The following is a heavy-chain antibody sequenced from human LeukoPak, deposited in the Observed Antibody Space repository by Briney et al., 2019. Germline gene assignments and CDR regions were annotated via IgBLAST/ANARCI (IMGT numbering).Heavy chain of an antibody. CDR1: GGTFSSYA. D-gene: IGHD6-13*01. CDR3: ARDDVAAAGNYYYYMDV. V-gene: IGHV1-69*13. J-gene: IGHJ6*03. Sequence: SVKVSCKASGGTFSSYAISWVRQAPGQGLEWMGGIIPIFGTANYAQKFQGRVTITADESTSTAYMELSSLRSEDTAVYYCARDDVAAAGNYYYYMDVWGKGTTVTVSS. CDR2: IIPIFGTA.